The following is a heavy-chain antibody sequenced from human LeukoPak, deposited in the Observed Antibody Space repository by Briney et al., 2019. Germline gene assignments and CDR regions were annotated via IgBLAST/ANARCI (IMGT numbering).Heavy chain of an antibody. Sequence: GGSLRLSCAASGFTFSNYAMSWVRQAPGKGLEWVSSITGSGGSTYYADSVKGRFTVSRDNSKNTLYLQMSSLRAEDTAVYYCAKDKGDFWSGHHYWGQGTLVTVSS. D-gene: IGHD3-3*01. V-gene: IGHV3-23*01. CDR3: AKDKGDFWSGHHY. CDR1: GFTFSNYA. J-gene: IGHJ4*02. CDR2: ITGSGGST.